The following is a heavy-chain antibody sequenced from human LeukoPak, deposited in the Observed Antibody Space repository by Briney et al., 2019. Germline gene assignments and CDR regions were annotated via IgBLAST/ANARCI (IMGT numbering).Heavy chain of an antibody. D-gene: IGHD3-22*01. CDR2: ISYDGSNK. V-gene: IGHV3-30-3*01. CDR3: ATSVITTVPVYFDY. Sequence: GRSLRLSCAASGFTFSNYAMHWVRQAPGKGLEWVAVISYDGSNKYYADSVKGRFTISRDNSKNTLFLQMNSLRAEDTAVYYCATSVITTVPVYFDYWGQGTLVTVSS. J-gene: IGHJ4*02. CDR1: GFTFSNYA.